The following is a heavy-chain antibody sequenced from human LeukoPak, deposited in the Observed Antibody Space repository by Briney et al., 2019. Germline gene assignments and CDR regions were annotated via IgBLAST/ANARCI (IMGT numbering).Heavy chain of an antibody. V-gene: IGHV6-1*01. J-gene: IGHJ5*02. CDR3: ARDREDLLGQWPIKARNWFDP. Sequence: SQTLSLTCAISGDSVSSNSVAWNWIRQSPSRGLEWLGRTYYRSKWYNDYAVSVKSRITINPDTSKNQFSLQLNSVTPEDTAVYYCARDREDLLGQWPIKARNWFDPWGQGTLVTVSS. D-gene: IGHD6-19*01. CDR1: GDSVSSNSVA. CDR2: TYYRSKWYN.